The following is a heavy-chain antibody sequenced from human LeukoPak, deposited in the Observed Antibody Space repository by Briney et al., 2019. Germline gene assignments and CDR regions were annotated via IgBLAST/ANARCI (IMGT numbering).Heavy chain of an antibody. CDR1: GFTFSSYA. J-gene: IGHJ4*02. CDR2: ISGSGGST. CDR3: ARVRYSYGHFDY. D-gene: IGHD5-18*01. Sequence: GGSLRLSCAASGFTFSSYAMSWVRQAPGKGLEWVSAISGSGGSTYYADSVKGRFTISRDNAKNSLYLQMNSLRAEDTAVYYCARVRYSYGHFDYWGQGTPVTVSS. V-gene: IGHV3-23*01.